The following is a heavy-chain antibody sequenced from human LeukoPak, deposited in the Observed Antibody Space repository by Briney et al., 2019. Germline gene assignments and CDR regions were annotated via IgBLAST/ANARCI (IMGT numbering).Heavy chain of an antibody. Sequence: SQTLSLTCTVSGGSISSGSYYWSWIRQPAGKGLEWIGRIYTSGSTNYNPSLKSRVTISVDTSKNQFSLKLSSVTAADTAVYYCARDDSSGYYPPTKFGPWGQGTLVTVSS. V-gene: IGHV4-61*02. D-gene: IGHD3-22*01. CDR1: GGSISSGSYY. CDR3: ARDDSSGYYPPTKFGP. CDR2: IYTSGST. J-gene: IGHJ5*02.